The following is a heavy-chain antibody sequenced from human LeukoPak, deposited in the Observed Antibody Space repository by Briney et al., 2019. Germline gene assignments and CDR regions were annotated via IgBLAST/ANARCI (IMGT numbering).Heavy chain of an antibody. CDR1: GFTFSSYW. D-gene: IGHD4-17*01. CDR2: INADGSTT. J-gene: IGHJ3*02. Sequence: PGGSLRLSCAASGFTFSSYWMHWVRQAPGKGLVWVSRINADGSTTLYAESVKGRFTISRDNAKNTLYLQMNSLRPEDTAVYFCVRVAPYGDFLGDAFDIWGQGTMVTVSS. V-gene: IGHV3-74*01. CDR3: VRVAPYGDFLGDAFDI.